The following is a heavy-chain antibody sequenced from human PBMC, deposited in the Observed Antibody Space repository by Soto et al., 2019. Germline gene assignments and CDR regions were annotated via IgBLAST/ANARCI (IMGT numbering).Heavy chain of an antibody. CDR3: ARVRESGYSYY. Sequence: QVQLQESGPGLVKPSQTLSLTCTVSGGSISSGGYYWSWIRQHPGKGLEWIGYIYYSGRTYYNPSLKSRVNISVDTSKNQCSRKLSSVTAADTAVHYCARVRESGYSYYWGQGTLVTVSS. CDR1: GGSISSGGYY. V-gene: IGHV4-31*03. CDR2: IYYSGRT. D-gene: IGHD3-3*01. J-gene: IGHJ4*02.